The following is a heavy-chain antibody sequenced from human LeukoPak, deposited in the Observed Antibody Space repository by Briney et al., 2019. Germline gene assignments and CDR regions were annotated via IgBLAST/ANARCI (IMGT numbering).Heavy chain of an antibody. V-gene: IGHV3-23*01. CDR2: ISGSGGST. D-gene: IGHD2-15*01. J-gene: IGHJ4*02. Sequence: PGGSLRLSCAASGFTFSSYAMSWVRQAPGKGLEWDSAISGSGGSTYYADSVKGRFTISRDNSKNTLYLQMNSLRAEDTAVYYCANHILGYGSGGSCANFDHWGQGTLVTVSS. CDR1: GFTFSSYA. CDR3: ANHILGYGSGGSCANFDH.